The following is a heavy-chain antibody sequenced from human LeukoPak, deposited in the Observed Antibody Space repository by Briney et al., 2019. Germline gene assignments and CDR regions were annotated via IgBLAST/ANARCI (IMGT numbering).Heavy chain of an antibody. Sequence: GGSLRLSCAASGFTFSNAWMSWVRQAPGKGLEWVGRIKSKADGGTTDYAAPVKGGFTISRDDSKSTLYLQMNSLKIEDTAVYYCTRELWFGELFHWGQGTLVTVSS. J-gene: IGHJ4*02. D-gene: IGHD3-10*01. CDR1: GFTFSNAW. CDR3: TRELWFGELFH. CDR2: IKSKADGGTT. V-gene: IGHV3-15*01.